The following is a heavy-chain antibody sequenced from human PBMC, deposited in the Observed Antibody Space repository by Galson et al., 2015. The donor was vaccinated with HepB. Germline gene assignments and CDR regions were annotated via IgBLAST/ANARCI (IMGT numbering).Heavy chain of an antibody. V-gene: IGHV3-48*02. Sequence: SLRLSCAASGFTFSSYSMNWVRQAPGKGLEWVSYISSSSSTIYYADSVKGRFTISRDNAKNSLYLQMNSLRDEDTAVYYCARDAPYYDFWSGYYLDYWGQGTLVTVSS. CDR1: GFTFSSYS. D-gene: IGHD3-3*01. CDR3: ARDAPYYDFWSGYYLDY. CDR2: ISSSSSTI. J-gene: IGHJ4*02.